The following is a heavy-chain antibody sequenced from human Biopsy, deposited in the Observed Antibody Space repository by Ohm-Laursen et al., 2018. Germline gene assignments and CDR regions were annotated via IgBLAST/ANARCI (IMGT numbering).Heavy chain of an antibody. CDR3: ARGSNEYGGLYFPH. CDR2: ISHTGYT. D-gene: IGHD4-23*01. Sequence: GTLSLTCAVSGGSFTGHYWTWIRQPPGKGLEWIGHISHTGYTSYKSSLKSRVTISLDTSRRHFSLRLTSLAAADTAVYYCARGSNEYGGLYFPHWGQGTLVTVSS. V-gene: IGHV4-59*11. J-gene: IGHJ1*01. CDR1: GGSFTGHY.